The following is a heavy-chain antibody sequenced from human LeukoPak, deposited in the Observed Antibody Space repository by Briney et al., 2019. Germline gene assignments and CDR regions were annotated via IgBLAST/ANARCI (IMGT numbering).Heavy chain of an antibody. D-gene: IGHD6-13*01. V-gene: IGHV1-18*01. CDR3: ARVGIVAAEKGWIDP. Sequence: ASVKVSCKASGYTFTSYGISWVRQAPGQGLEWMGWISAYNGNTNYAQKLQGRVTMTTDTSTSTAYMELRSLRSDDTAVYYCARVGIVAAEKGWIDPWGQGTLVTVSS. CDR1: GYTFTSYG. J-gene: IGHJ5*02. CDR2: ISAYNGNT.